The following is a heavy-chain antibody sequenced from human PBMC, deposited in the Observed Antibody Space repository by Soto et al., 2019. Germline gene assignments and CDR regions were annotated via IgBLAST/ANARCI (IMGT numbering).Heavy chain of an antibody. CDR3: ATDPPRTYYDNNGPMAN. CDR2: IKSNTDGCTT. J-gene: IGHJ4*02. CDR1: GIIFSNTW. D-gene: IGHD3-22*01. V-gene: IGHV3-15*01. Sequence: SLRLSCTASGIIFSNTWINWVRQAPLNGLEWVGRIKSNTDGCTTDYATPVKGRFALSRDDSQNTLSLQMTGLKAEDTAVYYCATDPPRTYYDNNGPMANWGQGTLVTVSS.